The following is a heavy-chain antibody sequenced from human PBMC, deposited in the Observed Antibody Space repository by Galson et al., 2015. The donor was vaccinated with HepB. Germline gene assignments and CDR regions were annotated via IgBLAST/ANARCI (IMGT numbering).Heavy chain of an antibody. CDR1: GGSMRSGGYY. D-gene: IGHD3-22*01. V-gene: IGHV4-31*03. Sequence: TLSLTCTVSGGSMRSGGYYWSWIRQHPGQGLEWIGYIFYDGNTYYNPSLESRVTISVDTSQNQFSLRLSSVTAADTAVYYCASGTYELSVVSWGQGTLVTVSS. CDR2: IFYDGNT. CDR3: ASGTYELSVVS. J-gene: IGHJ4*02.